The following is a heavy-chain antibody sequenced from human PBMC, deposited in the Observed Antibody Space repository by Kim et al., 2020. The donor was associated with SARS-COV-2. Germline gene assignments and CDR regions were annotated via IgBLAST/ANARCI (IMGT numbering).Heavy chain of an antibody. J-gene: IGHJ3*02. CDR3: AKDPIYCSGGSCPGGGAFDI. D-gene: IGHD2-15*01. V-gene: IGHV3-30*18. CDR2: ISYDGSNK. CDR1: GFTFSSYG. Sequence: GGSLRLSCAASGFTFSSYGMHWVRQAPGKGLEWVAVISYDGSNKYYADSVKGRFTISRDNSKNTLYLQMNSLRAEDTAVYYCAKDPIYCSGGSCPGGGAFDILGQATMVTVSS.